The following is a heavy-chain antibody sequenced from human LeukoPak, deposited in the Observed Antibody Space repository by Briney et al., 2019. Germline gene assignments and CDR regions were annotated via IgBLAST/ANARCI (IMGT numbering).Heavy chain of an antibody. J-gene: IGHJ5*02. V-gene: IGHV3-11*01. D-gene: IGHD3-3*01. Sequence: GGSLRLSCAASGFTFSDYYMSWIRQAPGKGLGWGSYISSSGSTIYYADSVKGRFTISRDNAKNSLYLQMNSLRAEDTAVYYCARDLESDYDFWSGYYNDNWFDPWGQGTLVTVSS. CDR3: ARDLESDYDFWSGYYNDNWFDP. CDR2: ISSSGSTI. CDR1: GFTFSDYY.